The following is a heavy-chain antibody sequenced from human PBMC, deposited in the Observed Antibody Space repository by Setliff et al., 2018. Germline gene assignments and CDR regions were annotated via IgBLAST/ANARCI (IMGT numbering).Heavy chain of an antibody. V-gene: IGHV4-61*10. CDR1: GGSVSSGSYY. CDR2: IYYSGST. Sequence: KPSETLSLTCTVSGGSVSSGSYYWSWIRQPAGKGLEWIGYIYYSGSTYYNPSLKSRVTISMDTSKNQFSLKVSSVTAADTAVYYCARSFSRREKFLLDYWGQGALVTVSS. CDR3: ARSFSRREKFLLDY. J-gene: IGHJ4*02.